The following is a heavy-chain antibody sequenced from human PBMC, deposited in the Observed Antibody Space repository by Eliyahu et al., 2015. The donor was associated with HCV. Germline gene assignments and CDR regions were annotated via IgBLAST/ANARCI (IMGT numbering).Heavy chain of an antibody. V-gene: IGHV3-15*01. J-gene: IGHJ4*02. CDR2: IKSKTDGGTT. Sequence: EVQLVESGGGLVKPGGSLXLXXXASGXTFXNAWMXWVRQAPGKGLEXVGRIKSKTDGGTTDYAAXVKGRFTISRDDSKNTLYLQMNSLKTEDTAVYYCTTQITMIVVVQIRDYWGQGTLVTVSS. CDR3: TTQITMIVVVQIRDY. D-gene: IGHD3-22*01. CDR1: GXTFXNAW.